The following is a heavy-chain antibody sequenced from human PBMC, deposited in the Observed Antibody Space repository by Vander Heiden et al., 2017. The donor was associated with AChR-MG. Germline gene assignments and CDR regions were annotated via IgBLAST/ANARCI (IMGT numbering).Heavy chain of an antibody. Sequence: EVQLLESGGGLVQPGEALGLSCAASGFNHFDNLPINWVRQAPGRVLEWVSLSSSSGAATYYADSVKVLFTISRDNSKNTLSLHLNSLRADDNAVYYCAKTFVDGAGSFYFPLYGMDVWG. J-gene: IGHJ6*01. CDR2: SSSSGAAT. V-gene: IGHV3-23*01. D-gene: IGHD3-10*01. CDR1: GFNHFDNLP. CDR3: AKTFVDGAGSFYFPLYGMDV.